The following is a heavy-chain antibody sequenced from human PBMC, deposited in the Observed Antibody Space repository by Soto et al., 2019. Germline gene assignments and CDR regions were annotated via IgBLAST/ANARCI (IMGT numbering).Heavy chain of an antibody. V-gene: IGHV4-30-4*01. CDR1: GGTISSGDYY. D-gene: IGHD2-15*01. CDR3: ARDRCSGGTCSGNWFDP. J-gene: IGHJ5*02. Sequence: SETLSLTCTVSGGTISSGDYYWSWIRQPPGKGLEWIGYIYNSGSTNYNPSLKSRVTISVDTSKNQFSLKLTSVTAADTAVYYCARDRCSGGTCSGNWFDPWGQGTLVTVSS. CDR2: IYNSGST.